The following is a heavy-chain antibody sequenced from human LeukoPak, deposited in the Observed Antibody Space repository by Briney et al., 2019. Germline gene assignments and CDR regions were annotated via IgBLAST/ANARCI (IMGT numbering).Heavy chain of an antibody. Sequence: SETLSLTCTVSGGSIENNYWSWIRQPPGKGLEWIGCIFYSGSTNYNPSLKSRVTKSVDTSKNQFSLRLSSVTAADTAVYYCARHFDSSAYWYYFGYWGQGILATVSS. V-gene: IGHV4-59*08. D-gene: IGHD3-22*01. CDR2: IFYSGST. CDR1: GGSIENNY. CDR3: ARHFDSSAYWYYFGY. J-gene: IGHJ4*02.